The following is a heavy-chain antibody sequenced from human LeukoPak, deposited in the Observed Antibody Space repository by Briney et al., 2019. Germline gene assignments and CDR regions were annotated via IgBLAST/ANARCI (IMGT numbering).Heavy chain of an antibody. CDR1: GFTFSSYA. Sequence: PGGSLRLSCSASGFTFSSYAMHWVRQAPGKGLEYVSAISSNGGSTYYADSVKGRFTISRDNSKNTLSLQMNSLRAEDTAVYYCAKGDSGYYYDSSGYLNWFDPWGQGTLVTVSS. D-gene: IGHD3-22*01. V-gene: IGHV3-64*04. CDR2: ISSNGGST. J-gene: IGHJ5*02. CDR3: AKGDSGYYYDSSGYLNWFDP.